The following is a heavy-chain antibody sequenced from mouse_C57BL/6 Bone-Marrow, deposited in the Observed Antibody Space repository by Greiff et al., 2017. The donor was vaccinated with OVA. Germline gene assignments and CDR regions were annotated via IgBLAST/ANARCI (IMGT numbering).Heavy chain of an antibody. D-gene: IGHD1-1*01. CDR2: IDPSDSET. Sequence: QVQLQQPGAELVRPGSSVKLSCKASGYTFTSYWMHWVKQRPIQGLEWIGNIDPSDSETHYNQKFKDKATLTVDKSSSTAYMQLSSLTSEDSAVYYCASLTTEGYFDVWGTGTTVTVSS. V-gene: IGHV1-52*01. J-gene: IGHJ1*03. CDR3: ASLTTEGYFDV. CDR1: GYTFTSYW.